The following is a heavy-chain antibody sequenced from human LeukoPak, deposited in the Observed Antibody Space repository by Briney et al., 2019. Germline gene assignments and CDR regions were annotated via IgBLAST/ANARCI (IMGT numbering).Heavy chain of an antibody. V-gene: IGHV4-30-4*07. CDR3: AREEIYGSVPTDY. J-gene: IGHJ4*02. Sequence: SETLSLTCAVSGGSISSGGYSWSWIRQPPGKGLEWVGYIYYSGSTYYNPSLKSRLTISVDTSKSQFSLKLSSVTAADTAVYYCAREEIYGSVPTDYWGQGTLVTVSS. D-gene: IGHD3-10*01. CDR2: IYYSGST. CDR1: GGSISSGGYS.